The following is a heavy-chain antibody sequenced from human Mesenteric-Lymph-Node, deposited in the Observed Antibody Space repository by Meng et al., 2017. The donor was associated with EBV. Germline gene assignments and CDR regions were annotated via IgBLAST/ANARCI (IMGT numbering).Heavy chain of an antibody. D-gene: IGHD6-13*01. CDR1: GDTVTSNS. CDR3: AKESPSMAGAGTFDY. J-gene: IGHJ4*02. V-gene: IGHV1-18*01. CDR2: ISGYNGNT. Sequence: QGQLSQSGAEVKKPGASVKLSCEASGDTVTSNSISWVRQAHGQWLEWMGWISGYNGNTNYAQKLQDRVTVTTDTSTSTAYMELRSLKSDDTAVYYCAKESPSMAGAGTFDYWGQGTLVTVSS.